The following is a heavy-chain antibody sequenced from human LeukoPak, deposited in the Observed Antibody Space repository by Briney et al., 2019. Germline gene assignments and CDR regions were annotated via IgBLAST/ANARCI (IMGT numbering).Heavy chain of an antibody. CDR3: ARDSLRYCSSTSCHRSDY. J-gene: IGHJ4*02. Sequence: ASVKVSCKASGYTFTGYYMHWVRQAPGQGLEWMGWINPNSGGTNYAQKFQGWVTMTRDTSISTAYMELSRLRSDDTAVYYCARDSLRYCSSTSCHRSDYWGQGTLVTVSS. V-gene: IGHV1-2*04. CDR2: INPNSGGT. D-gene: IGHD2-2*01. CDR1: GYTFTGYY.